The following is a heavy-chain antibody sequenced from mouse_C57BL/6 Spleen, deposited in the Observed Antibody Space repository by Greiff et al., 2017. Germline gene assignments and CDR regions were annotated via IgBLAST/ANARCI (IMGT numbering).Heavy chain of an antibody. CDR1: GYTFTSYW. Sequence: QVQLQQPGAELVKPGASVKLSCKASGYTFTSYWMHWVKQRPGQGLEWIGMIHPNSGSTNYNEKFKSKATLTVDKSSSTAYMKLSSLPSEDSAVYYCTNPSYGSSYPFAYWGQGTLVTVSA. CDR3: TNPSYGSSYPFAY. J-gene: IGHJ3*01. V-gene: IGHV1-64*01. CDR2: IHPNSGST. D-gene: IGHD1-1*01.